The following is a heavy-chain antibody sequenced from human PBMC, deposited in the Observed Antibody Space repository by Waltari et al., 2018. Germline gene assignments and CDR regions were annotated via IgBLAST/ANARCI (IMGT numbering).Heavy chain of an antibody. V-gene: IGHV1-46*01. Sequence: QVQLVQSGAEVKKPGASVKVSCKASGYTFTSYYMHWVRQAPGQGLEWMGIINPSGGSTSYAQKFQGRVTMTRDTSTSTVYMELSSLRSEVTAVYYCAREDSSAAVDYWGQGTLVTVSS. CDR2: INPSGGST. CDR1: GYTFTSYY. D-gene: IGHD6-13*01. J-gene: IGHJ4*02. CDR3: AREDSSAAVDY.